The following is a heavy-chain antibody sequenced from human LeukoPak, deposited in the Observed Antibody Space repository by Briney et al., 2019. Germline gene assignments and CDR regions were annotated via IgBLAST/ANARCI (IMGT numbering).Heavy chain of an antibody. CDR1: GFTFSSYS. CDR3: ARGRPGIAVAGTAIGGHWFDP. J-gene: IGHJ5*02. Sequence: GGPLRLSCAASGFTFSSYSMNWVRQAPGKGLEWVSSISSSSSYIYYADSVKGRFTISRDNAKNSLYLQMNSLRAEDTAVYYCARGRPGIAVAGTAIGGHWFDPWGQGTLVTVSS. D-gene: IGHD6-19*01. V-gene: IGHV3-21*04. CDR2: ISSSSSYI.